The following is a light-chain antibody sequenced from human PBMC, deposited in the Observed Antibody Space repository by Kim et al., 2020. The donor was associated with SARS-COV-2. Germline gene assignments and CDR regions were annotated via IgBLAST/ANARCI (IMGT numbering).Light chain of an antibody. V-gene: IGKV3-20*01. CDR1: QSYSGSY. Sequence: LSPAERTTLSCRASQSYSGSYLAWYQQKPGQAPRLLIYGASSRATGIPDRFSGSGSGTDFTLTISRLEPEDFAVYYCQQYGSSPRTFGQGTKLEI. CDR2: GAS. J-gene: IGKJ2*01. CDR3: QQYGSSPRT.